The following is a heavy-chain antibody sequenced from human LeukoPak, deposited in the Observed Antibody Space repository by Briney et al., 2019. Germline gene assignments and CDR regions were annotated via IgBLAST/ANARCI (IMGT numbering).Heavy chain of an antibody. Sequence: GGSLRLSCAASGFTFSNAWMSWVRQAPGKGLEWVGRIKSKTDGGTTDYAAPVKGRFTISRDDSKNTLYLQMNSLKTEDTAVYYCTTDPFLPNHGYSSGWLAFDIWGQGTMVTVSS. CDR2: IKSKTDGGTT. CDR1: GFTFSNAW. J-gene: IGHJ3*02. D-gene: IGHD6-19*01. CDR3: TTDPFLPNHGYSSGWLAFDI. V-gene: IGHV3-15*01.